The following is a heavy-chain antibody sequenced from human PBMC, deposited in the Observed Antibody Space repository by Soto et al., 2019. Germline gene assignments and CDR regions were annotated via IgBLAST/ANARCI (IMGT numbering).Heavy chain of an antibody. J-gene: IGHJ4*02. V-gene: IGHV4-39*01. Sequence: SETLSLTCTVSGGSISSSSYYWGWIRQPPGKGLEWIGSIYYTGSTYYNPSLKSRVTISVDTSKNQFSLKLSSVTAADTAVYYCARQRRYYYDSSGYPDYWGQGTLVTVSS. CDR2: IYYTGST. CDR1: GGSISSSSYY. CDR3: ARQRRYYYDSSGYPDY. D-gene: IGHD3-22*01.